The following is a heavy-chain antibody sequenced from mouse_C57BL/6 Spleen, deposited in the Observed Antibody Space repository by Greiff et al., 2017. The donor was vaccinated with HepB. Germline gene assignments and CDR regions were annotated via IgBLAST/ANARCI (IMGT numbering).Heavy chain of an antibody. Sequence: VKLVESGPGLVAPSQSLSITCTVSGFSLTSYAISWVRQPPGKGLEWLGVIWTGGGTNYNSALKSRLSISKDNSKSQVFLKMNSLQTDDTARYYCARKIPYYYGSSPNAMDYWGQGTSVTVSS. CDR1: GFSLTSYA. CDR2: IWTGGGT. J-gene: IGHJ4*01. CDR3: ARKIPYYYGSSPNAMDY. V-gene: IGHV2-9-1*01. D-gene: IGHD1-1*01.